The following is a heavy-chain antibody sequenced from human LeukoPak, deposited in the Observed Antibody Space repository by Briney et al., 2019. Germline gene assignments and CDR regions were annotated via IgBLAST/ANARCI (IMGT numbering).Heavy chain of an antibody. Sequence: SETLSLICTVSGGSISSGGYYWSWIRQHPGKGLEWIGYIYYSGSTYYNPSLKSRVTISVDTSKNQFSLKLSSVTAADTAVYYCARTSTPGGWFDPWGQGTLVTVSS. V-gene: IGHV4-31*03. J-gene: IGHJ5*02. CDR1: GGSISSGGYY. CDR3: ARTSTPGGWFDP. CDR2: IYYSGST. D-gene: IGHD2-2*01.